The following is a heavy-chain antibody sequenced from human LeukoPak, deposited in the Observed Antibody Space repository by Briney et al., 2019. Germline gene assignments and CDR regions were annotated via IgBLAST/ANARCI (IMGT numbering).Heavy chain of an antibody. CDR2: ILYDGSNK. Sequence: GGSLRLSCVASGFIFSSYGMHWVRQAPGKGLECVAVILYDGSNKYYADSVKGRFTISRDNSKNTLYLQMNSLRAEDTAVYYCAKDQGWLDYVDYWGQGTLVTVSS. J-gene: IGHJ4*02. D-gene: IGHD5-12*01. CDR1: GFIFSSYG. CDR3: AKDQGWLDYVDY. V-gene: IGHV3-30*18.